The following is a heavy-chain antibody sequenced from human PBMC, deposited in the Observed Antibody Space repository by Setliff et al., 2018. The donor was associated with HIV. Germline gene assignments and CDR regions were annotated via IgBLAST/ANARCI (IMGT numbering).Heavy chain of an antibody. CDR2: IIPVFGET. CDR1: GGTFSSYD. J-gene: IGHJ3*02. Sequence: SVKVSCKASGGTFSSYDISWVRQAPGQGLEWMGRIIPVFGETNYAQKFQGRVTITADEFTSTAYMELSSLRSEDTAVYYCARGGRVVPAATGSNAYDIWGQGTKVPVSS. D-gene: IGHD2-2*01. V-gene: IGHV1-69*13. CDR3: ARGGRVVPAATGSNAYDI.